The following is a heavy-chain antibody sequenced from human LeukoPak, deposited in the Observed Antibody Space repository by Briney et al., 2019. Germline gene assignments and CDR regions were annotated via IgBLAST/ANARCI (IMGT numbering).Heavy chain of an antibody. D-gene: IGHD2-8*01. Sequence: GGSLRLSCAASGFTFSSYSMNWVRQAPGKGLEWVSSISSSSYIYYADSVKGRFTISRDNAKNSLYLQMNSLRAEDTAVYYCARVGVLYYYYYMDVWGKGTTVTVSS. V-gene: IGHV3-21*01. CDR3: ARVGVLYYYYYMDV. CDR1: GFTFSSYS. CDR2: ISSSSYI. J-gene: IGHJ6*03.